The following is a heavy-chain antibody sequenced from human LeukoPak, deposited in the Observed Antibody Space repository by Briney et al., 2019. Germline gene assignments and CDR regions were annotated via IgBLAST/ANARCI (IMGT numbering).Heavy chain of an antibody. V-gene: IGHV3-30*04. CDR3: ARQESRNYYYEGLDY. CDR2: ISYNGGKR. J-gene: IGHJ4*02. Sequence: PGGSLRLSCAASGFSFSSYAIHWVRQAPGKGLEWVALISYNGGKRDYADSVKGRFTIGRDNSKNTVYLQMNSLRPDDTAIYFCARQESRNYYYEGLDYWGQGNLVTVSS. D-gene: IGHD3-22*01. CDR1: GFSFSSYA.